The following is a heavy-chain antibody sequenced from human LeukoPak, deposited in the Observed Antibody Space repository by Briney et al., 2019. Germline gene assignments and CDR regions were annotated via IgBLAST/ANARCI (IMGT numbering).Heavy chain of an antibody. CDR2: IYHNGNT. J-gene: IGHJ4*02. Sequence: SETLSLTCTVSGSSINSVYSWGWSREPPRKRLEWIVSIYHNGNTYYNSSLKSRVTISVHTSENQFSLKLSSVTAADTAVYYCASYKTYYDSSGHPLDYWGQGTLVTVSS. D-gene: IGHD3-22*01. CDR3: ASYKTYYDSSGHPLDY. V-gene: IGHV4-38-2*02. CDR1: GSSINSVYS.